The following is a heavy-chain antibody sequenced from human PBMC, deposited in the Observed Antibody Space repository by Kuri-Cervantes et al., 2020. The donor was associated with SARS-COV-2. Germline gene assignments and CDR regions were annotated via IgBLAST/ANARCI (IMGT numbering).Heavy chain of an antibody. CDR1: GYTFTGYY. Sequence: ASVKVSCKASGYTFTGYYIHWVRQAPGQGLEWMGIINPSGGSTSYAQKFQGRVTMTRDTSTSTVYMELSSLRSEDTAVYYCARDFSGGQLLSGWSRQTYYYYYYMDVWGKGTTVTVSS. CDR3: ARDFSGGQLLSGWSRQTYYYYYYMDV. CDR2: INPSGGST. D-gene: IGHD2-2*01. J-gene: IGHJ6*03. V-gene: IGHV1-46*01.